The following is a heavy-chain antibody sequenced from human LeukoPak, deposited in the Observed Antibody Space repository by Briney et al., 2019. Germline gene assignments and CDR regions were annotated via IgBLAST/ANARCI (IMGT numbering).Heavy chain of an antibody. J-gene: IGHJ4*02. CDR3: AKQAYDSPRTDFDY. CDR1: GLTFSRYA. Sequence: GGSLRLSCAASGLTFSRYAMSGVRQAPGKGLEWVSGVSTSGGSTYYADSVKGRFTISRDNSKNTLHLQMNSLRAEDTAIYYCAKQAYDSPRTDFDYWGQGTLVTVSS. CDR2: VSTSGGST. D-gene: IGHD3-22*01. V-gene: IGHV3-23*01.